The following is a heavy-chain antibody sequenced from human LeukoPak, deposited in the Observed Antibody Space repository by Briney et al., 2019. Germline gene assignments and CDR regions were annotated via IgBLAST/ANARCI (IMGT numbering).Heavy chain of an antibody. V-gene: IGHV3-33*06. CDR3: AQGSGYDFNY. CDR1: GFTFSSYG. J-gene: IGHJ4*02. D-gene: IGHD5-12*01. CDR2: IWYDGSNK. Sequence: GGSLRLSRAASGFTFSSYGMHWVRQAPGKGLEWVAVIWYDGSNKYYADSVKGRFTISRDNSKNTLYLQMNSLRAEDTAVYYCAQGSGYDFNYWGQGTLVTVSS.